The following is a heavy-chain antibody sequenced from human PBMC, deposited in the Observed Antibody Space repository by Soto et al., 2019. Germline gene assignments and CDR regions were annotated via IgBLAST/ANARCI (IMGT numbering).Heavy chain of an antibody. D-gene: IGHD6-6*01. CDR3: VHGTDSSSSSFDI. CDR2: IYWDDDK. J-gene: IGHJ4*02. CDR1: GFSLSNSGVG. Sequence: QITLKESGPTLVKPAQTLTLTCTFSGFSLSNSGVGVGWIRQPPGKALEWLAVIYWDDDKRYSPSLKSRLTISNDTSKTQVLPTLTNMDPVDTATYYCVHGTDSSSSSFDIWGQGTLVSVSS. V-gene: IGHV2-5*02.